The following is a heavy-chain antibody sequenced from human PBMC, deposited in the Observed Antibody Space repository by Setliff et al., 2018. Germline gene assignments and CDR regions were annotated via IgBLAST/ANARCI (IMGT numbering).Heavy chain of an antibody. CDR1: GASLSSGTYY. J-gene: IGHJ4*02. D-gene: IGHD2-15*01. CDR2: IYYRGDT. CDR3: ARENGYCSGGACYFMFDY. Sequence: PSETLSLTCTVSGASLSSGTYYWGWIRQPPGKGLEWIGRIYYRGDTYYNASLKGRLTISVDTAQNQFSLRLTSVTAADTAVYYCARENGYCSGGACYFMFDYWGQGTLVTV. V-gene: IGHV4-39*02.